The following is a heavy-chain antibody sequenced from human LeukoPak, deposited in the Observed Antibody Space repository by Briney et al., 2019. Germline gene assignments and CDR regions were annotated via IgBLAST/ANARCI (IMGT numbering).Heavy chain of an antibody. D-gene: IGHD6-13*01. J-gene: IGHJ4*02. CDR3: ARDPQGAAAGSFDY. Sequence: GASVKVSCKASGYTFTGYYMHWVRQAPGQGLEWMGWINPNSGGTNYAQKFQGRVTMTTDTSTSTAYMELRSLRSDDTAVYYCARDPQGAAAGSFDYWGQGTLVTVSS. CDR1: GYTFTGYY. V-gene: IGHV1-2*02. CDR2: INPNSGGT.